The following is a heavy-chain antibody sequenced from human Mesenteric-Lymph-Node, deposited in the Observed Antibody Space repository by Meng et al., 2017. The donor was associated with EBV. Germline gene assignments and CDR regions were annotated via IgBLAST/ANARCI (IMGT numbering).Heavy chain of an antibody. CDR3: GGGYISGVPDFDY. J-gene: IGHJ4*02. Sequence: QLRQLPWGAGLFQPSETLSLPCAVSGGFFSGFYWSWTRQSPGKGLEWIGEINHRRDTNYHPSLKSRVTISLDASKNQFSLKLTSVTAADTAVYYCGGGYISGVPDFDYWGQGTLVTVSS. D-gene: IGHD3-10*01. V-gene: IGHV4-34*02. CDR2: INHRRDT. CDR1: GGFFSGFY.